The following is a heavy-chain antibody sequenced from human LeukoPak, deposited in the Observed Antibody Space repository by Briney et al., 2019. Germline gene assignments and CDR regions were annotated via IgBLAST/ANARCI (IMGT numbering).Heavy chain of an antibody. CDR3: ARDRKIVTTNSLDY. D-gene: IGHD4-17*01. CDR2: INPNSGGT. J-gene: IGHJ4*02. CDR1: GYTFTGYY. Sequence: ASVKVSCKASGYTFTGYYMHWVRQAPGQGLEWMGWINPNSGGTNYAQKFQGRVTMTRDTSISTAHMELSRLRSDDTAVYYCARDRKIVTTNSLDYWGQGTLVTVSS. V-gene: IGHV1-2*02.